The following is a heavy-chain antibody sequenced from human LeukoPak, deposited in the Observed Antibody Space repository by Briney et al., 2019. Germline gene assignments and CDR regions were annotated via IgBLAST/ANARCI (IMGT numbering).Heavy chain of an antibody. D-gene: IGHD6-13*01. J-gene: IGHJ5*02. CDR2: IYYSGST. CDR1: GGSISSYY. V-gene: IGHV4-59*01. Sequence: SETLSLTCTVSGGSISSYYWSWIRQLPGKGLEWIGYIYYSGSTNYNPSLKSRVTISVDTSKNQFSLKLSSVTAADTAVYYCARDDSSSWYNWFDPWGQGTLVTVSS. CDR3: ARDDSSSWYNWFDP.